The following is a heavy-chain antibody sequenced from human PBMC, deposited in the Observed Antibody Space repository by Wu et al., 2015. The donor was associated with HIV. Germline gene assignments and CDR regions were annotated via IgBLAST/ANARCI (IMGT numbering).Heavy chain of an antibody. CDR1: GYNFNGFG. CDR2: ISAYNGNT. V-gene: IGHV1-18*01. J-gene: IGHJ4*02. D-gene: IGHD1-14*01. CDR3: AREDGQTGAENDY. Sequence: QVQLVQSGIEVKKSGASVKVSCKASGYNFNGFGIIWVRQAPGQGLEWMGWISAYNGNTNYAQKLQGRVTMTTDTSTSTAYMELRSLRSDDTAVYYCAREDGQTGAENDYWGQGTLVTVSS.